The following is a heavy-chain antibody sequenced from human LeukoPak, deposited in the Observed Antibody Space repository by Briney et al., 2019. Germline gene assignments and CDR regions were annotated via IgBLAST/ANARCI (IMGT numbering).Heavy chain of an antibody. D-gene: IGHD5-12*01. J-gene: IGHJ6*02. V-gene: IGHV4-31*03. CDR3: ARQRGIVATYGMDV. Sequence: SETLSLTCTVSGGSISSGGYYWSWIRQHPGKGLEWIGYIYYSGSTYYNPSLKSRVTISVDTSKNQFSLKLSSVTAADTAVYYCARQRGIVATYGMDVWGQGTTVTVSS. CDR1: GGSISSGGYY. CDR2: IYYSGST.